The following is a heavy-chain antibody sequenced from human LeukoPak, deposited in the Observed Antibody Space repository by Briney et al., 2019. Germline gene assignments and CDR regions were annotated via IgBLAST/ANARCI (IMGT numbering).Heavy chain of an antibody. V-gene: IGHV3-23*01. CDR2: ISGSGGST. CDR3: AKDLGVQWEQLDTGAFDI. CDR1: GFTFSSYA. Sequence: QTGGSLRLSCAASGFTFSSYAMSWVRQAPGKGLEWVSAISGSGGSTYYADSVKGRFTVSRDNSKNTLYLQMNSLRAEDTAVYYCAKDLGVQWEQLDTGAFDIWGQGTMVTVSS. D-gene: IGHD1-26*01. J-gene: IGHJ3*02.